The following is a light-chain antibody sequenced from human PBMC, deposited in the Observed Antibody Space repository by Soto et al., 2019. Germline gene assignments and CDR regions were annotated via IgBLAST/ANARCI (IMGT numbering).Light chain of an antibody. J-gene: IGKJ2*01. CDR3: QQLNSYPRT. CDR2: AAS. Sequence: DIQLTQSPSFLSASIGDGVTITCRASQGIGSYLAWYQQKPGKAPKLLIYAASTLQSGVPSRFSGSGSGTEFTLTISSLQPEDFATYYCQQLNSYPRTFGQGTKLEIK. V-gene: IGKV1-9*01. CDR1: QGIGSY.